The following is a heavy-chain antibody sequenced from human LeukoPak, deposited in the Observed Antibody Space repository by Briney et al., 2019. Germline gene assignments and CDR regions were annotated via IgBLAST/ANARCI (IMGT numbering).Heavy chain of an antibody. J-gene: IGHJ4*02. CDR2: IYPGDSDT. Sequence: GASLKISCKGSGSSFTSYWIGWVRPMPGKGLEWMGIIYPGDSDTRYSPSFQGQVTISADKSISTAYLQWSSLKASDTAMYYCARLVSGSYSPYFDYWGQGTLVTVSS. D-gene: IGHD1-26*01. CDR3: ARLVSGSYSPYFDY. V-gene: IGHV5-51*01. CDR1: GSSFTSYW.